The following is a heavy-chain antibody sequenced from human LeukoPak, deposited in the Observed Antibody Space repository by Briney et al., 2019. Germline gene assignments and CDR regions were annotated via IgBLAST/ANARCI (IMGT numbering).Heavy chain of an antibody. D-gene: IGHD3-22*01. V-gene: IGHV3-33*01. CDR1: GFTFSSYG. J-gene: IGHJ4*02. CDR2: IWYDGSNK. CDR3: ARDIYYYDSSGYCCYFDY. Sequence: GRSLRLSCAASGFTFSSYGMHWVRQAPGKGLEWVAVIWYDGSNKYYADSVKGRFTISRDNSKNTLYLQMNSLRAEDTAVYYCARDIYYYDSSGYCCYFDYWGQGTLVTVSS.